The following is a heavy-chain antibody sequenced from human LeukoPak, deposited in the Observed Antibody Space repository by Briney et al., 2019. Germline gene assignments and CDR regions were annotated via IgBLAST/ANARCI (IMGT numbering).Heavy chain of an antibody. Sequence: GGSLRLSCAASGFTFSSYSMNWVRQAPGKGLEWVSYISSSSSTIYYADSVKGQFTISRDNAKNSLYLQMNSLRAEDTALYYCASSFDYYYYYMDVWGKGTTVTVSS. CDR2: ISSSSSTI. CDR3: ASSFDYYYYYMDV. J-gene: IGHJ6*03. V-gene: IGHV3-48*01. CDR1: GFTFSSYS.